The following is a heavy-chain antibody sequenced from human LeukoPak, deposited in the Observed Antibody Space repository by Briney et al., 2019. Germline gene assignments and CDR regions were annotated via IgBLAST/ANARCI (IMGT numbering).Heavy chain of an antibody. D-gene: IGHD6-19*01. CDR2: IDYSGST. CDR1: GDSSSSSIYY. J-gene: IGHJ4*02. Sequence: PSETLSLTCAVSGDSSSSSIYYWGWIRQPPGKGLEWIGSIDYSGSTYCNPSLKSRATISIDTSKNQFSLKLSSVTAADTAVFYCAREYTLYRSGWFLDYWGQGTLVTVSS. CDR3: AREYTLYRSGWFLDY. V-gene: IGHV4-39*07.